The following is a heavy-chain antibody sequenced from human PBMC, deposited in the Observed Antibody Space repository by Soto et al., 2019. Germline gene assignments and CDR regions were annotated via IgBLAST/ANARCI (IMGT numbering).Heavy chain of an antibody. V-gene: IGHV3-33*06. J-gene: IGHJ3*02. Sequence: GGSLRLSCAASGCTFSSYGMHWVRQAPGKGLEWVAVIWYDGSNKYYADSVKGRFTFSRDNSKNTLYLQMNSLRAEDTAVYYCAKTANGWFSAFDIWGQGTMVTVSS. CDR1: GCTFSSYG. D-gene: IGHD6-19*01. CDR3: AKTANGWFSAFDI. CDR2: IWYDGSNK.